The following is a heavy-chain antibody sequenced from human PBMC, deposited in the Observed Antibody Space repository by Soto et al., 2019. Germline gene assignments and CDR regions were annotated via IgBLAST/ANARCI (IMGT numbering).Heavy chain of an antibody. CDR3: AREAIYLYSSSTKEFDY. CDR1: GYTFTGYY. CDR2: INPNSGGT. D-gene: IGHD6-6*01. J-gene: IGHJ4*02. Sequence: GASVKVSCKASGYTFTGYYMHWVRQAPGQGLEWMGWINPNSGGTNYAQKFQGWVTMTRDTSISTAYMELSRLRSDDTAVYYCAREAIYLYSSSTKEFDYWGQGTLVTVSS. V-gene: IGHV1-2*04.